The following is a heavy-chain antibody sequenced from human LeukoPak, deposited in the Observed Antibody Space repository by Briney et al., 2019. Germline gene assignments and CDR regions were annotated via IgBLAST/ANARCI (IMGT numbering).Heavy chain of an antibody. J-gene: IGHJ4*02. CDR3: ARGRLKGESLQN. Sequence: ASVKLSCKASGYTFTSYDINWVPQATGQGLKWMGWMNPNSGNTGYAQKFQGRVTMTRNTSISTAYMELSSLRSEDTAVYYCARGRLKGESLQNWGQGTLVTVSS. D-gene: IGHD3-10*01. V-gene: IGHV1-8*01. CDR2: MNPNSGNT. CDR1: GYTFTSYD.